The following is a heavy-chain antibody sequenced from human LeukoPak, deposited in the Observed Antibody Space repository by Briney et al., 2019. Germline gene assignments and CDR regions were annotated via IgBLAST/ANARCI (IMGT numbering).Heavy chain of an antibody. J-gene: IGHJ4*02. CDR3: AKDLGSEGY. CDR2: ISYDGSNK. CDR1: GFTFSSYA. V-gene: IGHV3-30-3*01. Sequence: KPGGSLRLSCAASGFTFSSYAMHWVRQAPGKGLEWVAVISYDGSNKYYADSVKGRFTISRDNSKNTLYLQMNSLRAEDTAVYYCAKDLGSEGYWGQGTLVTVSS.